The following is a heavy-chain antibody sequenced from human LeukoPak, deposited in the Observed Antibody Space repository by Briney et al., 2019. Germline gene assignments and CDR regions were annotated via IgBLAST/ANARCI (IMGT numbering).Heavy chain of an antibody. Sequence: GGSLRLSCATSGFSFSSTFLNWVRQAPGKGLQYVSSIDTTHYTYYAGSVKGRFTISRDNAKNSLYLQMNNLKAEDTSVYYCTTESSGALDYWGQGTLVTVSS. CDR3: TTESSGALDY. J-gene: IGHJ4*02. CDR2: IDTTHYT. V-gene: IGHV3-21*01. CDR1: GFSFSSTF. D-gene: IGHD1-26*01.